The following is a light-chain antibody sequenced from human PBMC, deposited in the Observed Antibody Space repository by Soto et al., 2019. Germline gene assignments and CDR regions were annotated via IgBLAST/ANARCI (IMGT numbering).Light chain of an antibody. CDR1: QVIRNY. CDR2: DIS. J-gene: IGKJ2*01. V-gene: IGKV1-33*01. Sequence: DIKMTQSASSLSASVGDRVTITYQASQVIRNYLNWYRQKPGKAPELLIYDISTLEIGVPSRFGGSGSGTDFTFTITGLQPEDIGTYFCQQYEELPYTFGQGTKLEI. CDR3: QQYEELPYT.